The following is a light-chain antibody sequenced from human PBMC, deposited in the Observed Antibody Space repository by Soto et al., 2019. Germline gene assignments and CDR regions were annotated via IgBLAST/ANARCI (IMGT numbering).Light chain of an antibody. CDR1: RSNIESNF. CDR2: RNN. CDR3: TVWDDSLRGRL. V-gene: IGLV1-47*01. J-gene: IGLJ2*01. Sequence: QSVLPQPPSASGTPGQRVTISCSGSRSNIESNFVYWYQQFPGTAPRLLIYRNNQRPSGVPDRFSGSKSGTSASLAISALRSEDEADYYCTVWDDSLRGRLFGGGTKLTVL.